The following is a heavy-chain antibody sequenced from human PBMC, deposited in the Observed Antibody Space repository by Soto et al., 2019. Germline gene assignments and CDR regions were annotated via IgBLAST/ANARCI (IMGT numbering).Heavy chain of an antibody. CDR2: ISAYNGNT. J-gene: IGHJ5*02. CDR3: AMRPRMLTGPNVNRFSP. V-gene: IGHV1-18*01. D-gene: IGHD3-9*01. CDR1: GYTFTSYG. Sequence: QVQLVQSGAEVKKPGASVKVSCKASGYTFTSYGISWVRQAPGQGLEWMGWISAYNGNTNYAQKYQGRVTMTTDTSPSTAYLELRSRSSDDTALDYGAMRPRMLTGPNVNRFSPWGQGSLVTVSS.